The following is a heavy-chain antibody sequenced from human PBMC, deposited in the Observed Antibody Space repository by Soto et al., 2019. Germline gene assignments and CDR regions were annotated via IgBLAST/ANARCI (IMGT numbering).Heavy chain of an antibody. Sequence: TSQTLSLTCTVSGGSVSSGSYYWSWIRQPPGKGLEWIGYIYYSGSTNYNPSLKSRVTISVDTSKNQFSLKLSSVTAADTAVYYCASRTGYSSSWQGGSYFDYWGQGTLVTLSS. CDR2: IYYSGST. D-gene: IGHD6-13*01. CDR1: GGSVSSGSYY. CDR3: ASRTGYSSSWQGGSYFDY. V-gene: IGHV4-61*01. J-gene: IGHJ4*02.